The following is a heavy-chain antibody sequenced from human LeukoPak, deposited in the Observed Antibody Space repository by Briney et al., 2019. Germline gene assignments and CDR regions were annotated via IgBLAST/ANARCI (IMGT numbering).Heavy chain of an antibody. D-gene: IGHD3-10*01. CDR1: GGSISSYY. Sequence: SETLSLTCTVSGGSISSYYWSWIRQPPGKGLEWIGYIYYSGSTNYNPSLKSRVTISVDTSKNQFSLQLSSVTAADTAVYYCARNLWFGESSDAFDMWGQGTMVTVSS. CDR2: IYYSGST. CDR3: ARNLWFGESSDAFDM. V-gene: IGHV4-59*01. J-gene: IGHJ3*02.